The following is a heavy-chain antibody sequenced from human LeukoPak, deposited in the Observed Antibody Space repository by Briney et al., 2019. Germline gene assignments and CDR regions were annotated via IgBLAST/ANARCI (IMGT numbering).Heavy chain of an antibody. CDR2: ISGSGGST. CDR1: GFTFSTYG. D-gene: IGHD3-22*01. CDR3: AKDSSGYYRHDY. J-gene: IGHJ4*02. Sequence: GGSLRLSCAASGFTFSTYGMTWVRQAPGKGLEWVSSISGSGGSTYYADSVKGRVTVSRDNSKNTLYLQMNSLRVEDTAVYYCAKDSSGYYRHDYWGQGTLVTVSS. V-gene: IGHV3-23*01.